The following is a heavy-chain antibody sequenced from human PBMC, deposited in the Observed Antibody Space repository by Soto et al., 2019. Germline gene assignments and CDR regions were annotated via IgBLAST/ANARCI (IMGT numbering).Heavy chain of an antibody. Sequence: ASVKVSCKASGGTFSSYAISWVRQAPGQGLEWMGIVNPSGGSTSYAQKFQGRVTMTRDTSTSTVYMELSSLRSEDTAVYYCAREELPDTAMEETYYYYGMDVWGQGTTVTVSS. V-gene: IGHV1-46*01. J-gene: IGHJ6*02. CDR3: AREELPDTAMEETYYYYGMDV. CDR1: GGTFSSYA. D-gene: IGHD5-18*01. CDR2: VNPSGGST.